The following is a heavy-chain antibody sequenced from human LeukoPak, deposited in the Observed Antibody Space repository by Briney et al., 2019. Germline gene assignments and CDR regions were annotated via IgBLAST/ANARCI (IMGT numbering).Heavy chain of an antibody. J-gene: IGHJ4*02. CDR3: AGMIGYFDY. CDR2: IYTSGSI. V-gene: IGHV4-61*02. Sequence: SQTLSLTCTVSGASVSSGNYYWSWIRQPAEKRLEWIGRIYTSGSINYNPSLKSRVTISVDTSKNQFSLKLSSVTAADTAVYYCAGMIGYFDYWGQGTLVTVSS. D-gene: IGHD3-16*01. CDR1: GASVSSGNYY.